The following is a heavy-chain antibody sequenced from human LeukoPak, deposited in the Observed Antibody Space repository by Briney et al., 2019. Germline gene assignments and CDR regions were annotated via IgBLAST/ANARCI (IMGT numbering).Heavy chain of an antibody. Sequence: PSASLSLTCNIPGGSISSYYWSWIRQPPWTRLEGSGDIYYSGSTNYNPSLKSRVTISVDTSKDQFSLKLSSVTAADTAVYYCARHVKQQLVIYYFDYWGQGTLVTVSS. CDR1: GGSISSYY. J-gene: IGHJ4*02. V-gene: IGHV4-59*08. CDR2: IYYSGST. CDR3: ARHVKQQLVIYYFDY. D-gene: IGHD6-13*01.